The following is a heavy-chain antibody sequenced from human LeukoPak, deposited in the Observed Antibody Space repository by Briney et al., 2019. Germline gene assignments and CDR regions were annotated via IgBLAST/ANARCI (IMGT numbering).Heavy chain of an antibody. Sequence: PSETLSLTCAVYGGSFSGYYWNWIRQPPGKGLEWIGEIIHSISTNYNPSLKSRVTISVDTSKNQFSLKLSSVTAADTAVYYCARRSSRYYGSRSYRKYYFDYWGQGTLVTVSS. J-gene: IGHJ4*02. CDR3: ARRSSRYYGSRSYRKYYFDY. V-gene: IGHV4-34*12. CDR1: GGSFSGYY. D-gene: IGHD3-10*01. CDR2: IIHSIST.